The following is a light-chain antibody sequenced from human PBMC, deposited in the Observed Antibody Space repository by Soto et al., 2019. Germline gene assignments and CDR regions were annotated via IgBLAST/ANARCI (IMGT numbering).Light chain of an antibody. J-gene: IGKJ3*01. Sequence: DIHMTQSPSSVSASIGDRVTITCRASQDISTWLAWYQQKPGKAPNLLIYAASTLQSGIPSRFSGSGSGTDFTLTITSLQPEDFATYYCHQASSFPFAFGPGTKVDI. CDR3: HQASSFPFA. CDR2: AAS. V-gene: IGKV1D-12*01. CDR1: QDISTW.